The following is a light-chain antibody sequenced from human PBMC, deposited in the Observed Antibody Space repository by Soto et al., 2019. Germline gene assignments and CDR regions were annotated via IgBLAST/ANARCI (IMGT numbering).Light chain of an antibody. V-gene: IGKV3-20*01. Sequence: EIVLTQSPATLSLSPGERATLSCRASQTVRNNYLAWYQQKPGQAPRLLIYGASSRATGIPDRFSGSGSGTDFTLTISRLEPEDFAVYYCQQYGSSRTFGQGTKVDIK. CDR3: QQYGSSRT. CDR1: QTVRNNY. J-gene: IGKJ1*01. CDR2: GAS.